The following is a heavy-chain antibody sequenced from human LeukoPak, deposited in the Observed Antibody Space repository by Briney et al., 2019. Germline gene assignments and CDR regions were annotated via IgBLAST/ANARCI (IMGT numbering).Heavy chain of an antibody. CDR3: ARCDGTYQTYYYYGMDV. J-gene: IGHJ6*02. CDR2: ISWNSGSI. Sequence: GGSLRLSCAASGFTFDDYAMHWVRQAPGKGLEWVSGISWNSGSIGYADSVKGRFTISRDNSKNTLYLQMNSLRAEDTAVYYCARCDGTYQTYYYYGMDVWGQGTTVTVSS. CDR1: GFTFDDYA. D-gene: IGHD1-1*01. V-gene: IGHV3-9*01.